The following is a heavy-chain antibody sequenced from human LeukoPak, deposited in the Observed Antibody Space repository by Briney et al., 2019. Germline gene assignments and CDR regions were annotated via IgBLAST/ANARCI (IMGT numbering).Heavy chain of an antibody. Sequence: ASVKVSCKASGGTFSSYAISWVRQAPGQGLEWMGGIIPIFGTANYAQKFQGRVTMTENTSTDTAYMELSSLRSEDTAVYYCATGSRGDAFDIWGQGTMVTVSS. D-gene: IGHD3-10*01. J-gene: IGHJ3*02. CDR2: IIPIFGTA. CDR3: ATGSRGDAFDI. CDR1: GGTFSSYA. V-gene: IGHV1-69*06.